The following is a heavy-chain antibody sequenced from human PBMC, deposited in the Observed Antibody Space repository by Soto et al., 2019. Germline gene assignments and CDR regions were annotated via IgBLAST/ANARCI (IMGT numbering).Heavy chain of an antibody. CDR1: GFTFSNAW. Sequence: LRLSCAASGFTFSNAWMSWVRQAPGKGLEWVGRIKSKTDGGTTDYAAPVKGRFTISRDDSKNTLYLQMNSLKTEDTAVYYCTTGPAYSSSWYYYYGMDVWGQGTTVTVSS. D-gene: IGHD6-13*01. CDR2: IKSKTDGGTT. CDR3: TTGPAYSSSWYYYYGMDV. V-gene: IGHV3-15*01. J-gene: IGHJ6*02.